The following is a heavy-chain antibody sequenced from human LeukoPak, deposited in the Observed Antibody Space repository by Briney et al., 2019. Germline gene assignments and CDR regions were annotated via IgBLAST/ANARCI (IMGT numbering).Heavy chain of an antibody. CDR3: ARAGLIRGVLRWFDP. CDR2: ISAYNGNT. V-gene: IGHV1-18*01. CDR1: GYTFTSYG. Sequence: ASVKVSCKASGYTFTSYGISWVRQAPGQGLEWMGWISAYNGNTNYAQKLQGRVTMTTDTSTSTAYMELRSLRSDDTAVYYCARAGLIRGVLRWFDPWGQGTLVTVSS. J-gene: IGHJ5*02. D-gene: IGHD3-10*01.